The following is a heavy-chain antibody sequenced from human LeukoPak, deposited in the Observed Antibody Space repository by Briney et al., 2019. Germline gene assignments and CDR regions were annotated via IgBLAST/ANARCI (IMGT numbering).Heavy chain of an antibody. CDR1: GYTFTGYY. CDR2: INPNSGGT. J-gene: IGHJ3*02. CDR3: AVAGYSSSWALAAFDI. Sequence: ASVKVSCKASGYTFTGYYMHWVRQAPGQGLEWMGRINPNSGGTNYAQKFQGRVTMTRDTSISTAYMELSRLRSDDTAVYYSAVAGYSSSWALAAFDIWGQGTMVTVSS. V-gene: IGHV1-2*06. D-gene: IGHD6-13*01.